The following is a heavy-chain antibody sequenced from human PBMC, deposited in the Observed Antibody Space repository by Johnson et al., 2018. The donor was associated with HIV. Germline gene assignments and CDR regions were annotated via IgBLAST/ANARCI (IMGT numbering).Heavy chain of an antibody. D-gene: IGHD2-21*01. CDR2: ISGSGGST. Sequence: VQLVESGGGLVQPGGSLRLSCVASGFTFSSYAMTWVRQAPGKGLEWVSSISGSGGSTFYADSVKGRFTISRDNSKNTLYLQMNSLRAEDTAVYYCARDTGGGEPYDIWGQGTMVTVSS. CDR3: ARDTGGGEPYDI. CDR1: GFTFSSYA. J-gene: IGHJ3*02. V-gene: IGHV3-23*04.